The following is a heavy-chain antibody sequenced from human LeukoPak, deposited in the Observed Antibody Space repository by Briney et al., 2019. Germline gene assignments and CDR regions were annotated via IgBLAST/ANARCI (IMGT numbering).Heavy chain of an antibody. CDR1: GGSFSGYY. CDR3: ARRRWLRLSGAFDI. CDR2: INHSGST. J-gene: IGHJ3*02. Sequence: SETLSLTCAVYGGSFSGYYWSWIRQPPGKGLEWIGEINHSGSTNYNPSLKSRVTISVDTSKNQLSLKLSSVTAADTAVYYCARRRWLRLSGAFDIWGQGTMVTVSS. V-gene: IGHV4-34*01. D-gene: IGHD5-12*01.